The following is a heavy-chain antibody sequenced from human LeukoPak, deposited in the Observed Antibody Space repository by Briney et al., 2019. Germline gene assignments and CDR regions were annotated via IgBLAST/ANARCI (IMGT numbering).Heavy chain of an antibody. D-gene: IGHD6-13*01. CDR2: IYYSGST. V-gene: IGHV4-59*01. CDR3: ARVGAAAGTAYAFDI. CDR1: GGSISSYY. Sequence: PSETLSLTCTVSGGSISSYYWSWIRQPPGKGLEWIGYIYYSGSTNYNPSLKSRVTISVDTSKNQFSLKLSSVTAADTAVYYCARVGAAAGTAYAFDIWGQGTMVTVSS. J-gene: IGHJ3*02.